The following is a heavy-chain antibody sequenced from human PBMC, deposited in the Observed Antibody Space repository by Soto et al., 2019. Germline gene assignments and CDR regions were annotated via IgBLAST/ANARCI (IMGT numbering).Heavy chain of an antibody. V-gene: IGHV4-34*01. CDR1: GESFSGYI. J-gene: IGHJ4*02. D-gene: IGHD6-19*01. CDR3: ARGLITGSHYSGGWYYFDS. Sequence: QVQLQQSGAGLLKPSETLSLTCAVYGESFSGYIWTWIRQTPGKGLQWIGQINHSGSASYNPSLKSRVTISVHTSNTQFTPELSSVTAADTAVYYCARGLITGSHYSGGWYYFDSWGQGTQVTVSS. CDR2: INHSGSA.